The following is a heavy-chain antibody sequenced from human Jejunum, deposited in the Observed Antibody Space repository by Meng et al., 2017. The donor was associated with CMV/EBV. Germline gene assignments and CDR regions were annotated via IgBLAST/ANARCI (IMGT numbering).Heavy chain of an antibody. D-gene: IGHD3-16*01. Sequence: GFTFSSSWMHWVRQAPGKGLVWVSRINSDGSTTRYADSVKGRFTVSRDNAKNTLYLQMNSLRAEDAALYYCARDSRGSAYPVFDLWGRGTRVTVSS. CDR3: ARDSRGSAYPVFDL. J-gene: IGHJ2*01. V-gene: IGHV3-74*01. CDR2: INSDGSTT. CDR1: GFTFSSSW.